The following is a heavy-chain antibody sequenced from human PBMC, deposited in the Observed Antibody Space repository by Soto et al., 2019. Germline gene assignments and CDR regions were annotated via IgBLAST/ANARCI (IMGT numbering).Heavy chain of an antibody. J-gene: IGHJ4*02. V-gene: IGHV3-21*01. Sequence: EVQLVESGGGLVKPGGSLRLSCAASGFTFSSYSMNWVRQARGKGLEWVSSISSSSSYIYYADSVKGRFTNSRDNAKNSLYLQMNSLRAEDTAVYYSARGLWFGQYGGNYFDYWGQGTLVTVSS. D-gene: IGHD3-10*01. CDR1: GFTFSSYS. CDR3: ARGLWFGQYGGNYFDY. CDR2: ISSSSSYI.